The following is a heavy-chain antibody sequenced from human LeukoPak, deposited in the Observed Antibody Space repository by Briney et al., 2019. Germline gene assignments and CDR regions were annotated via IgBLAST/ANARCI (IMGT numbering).Heavy chain of an antibody. CDR3: ASHRHNGGHHF. Sequence: PSETLSLTCTVSGGSISSSSYYWGWVRQPPGKVLEGIGGIYYIGSTYYSSGLNSRITISLDPSKNQFSLNLASVTAADTAVYYCASHRHNGGHHFWGQGTLVTVSS. D-gene: IGHD3-16*01. J-gene: IGHJ4*02. CDR2: IYYIGST. CDR1: GGSISSSSYY. V-gene: IGHV4-39*01.